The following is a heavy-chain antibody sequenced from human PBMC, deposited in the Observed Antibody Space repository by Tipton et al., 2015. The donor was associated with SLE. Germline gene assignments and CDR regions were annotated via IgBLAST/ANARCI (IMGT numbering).Heavy chain of an antibody. Sequence: SLRLSCAASGFTFSSYGMHWVRQAPGKGLEWVAFIRYDGSNKYYADSVKGRFTISRDNSKNTLYLQMNSLRAEDTAVYYCARAGDYDILTGYYKDYWGQGTLVTVSS. D-gene: IGHD3-9*01. CDR3: ARAGDYDILTGYYKDY. CDR1: GFTFSSYG. J-gene: IGHJ4*02. CDR2: IRYDGSNK. V-gene: IGHV3-30*02.